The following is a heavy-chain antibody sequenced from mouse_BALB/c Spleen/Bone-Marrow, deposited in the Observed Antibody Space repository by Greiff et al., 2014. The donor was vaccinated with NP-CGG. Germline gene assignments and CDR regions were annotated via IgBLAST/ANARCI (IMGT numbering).Heavy chain of an antibody. CDR1: GYTFTSYW. CDR3: ARGDPFDY. J-gene: IGHJ2*01. CDR2: IYPGDGDT. V-gene: IGHV1-87*01. Sequence: VQLQQSGAELARPGASVQLSCKASGYTFTSYWMQWVKQRPGQGLEWIGAIYPGDGDTRYTQKFKGKATLTADKSSSTAYMQLSSLASEDSAVYYCARGDPFDYWGQGTTLTVSS.